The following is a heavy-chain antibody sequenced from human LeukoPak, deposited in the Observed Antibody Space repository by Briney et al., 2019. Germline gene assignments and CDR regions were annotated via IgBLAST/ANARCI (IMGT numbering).Heavy chain of an antibody. D-gene: IGHD5-18*01. J-gene: IGHJ4*02. CDR2: IRGSGGST. CDR1: GFTFTSYA. V-gene: IGHV3-23*01. Sequence: GGSLRLSCAASGFTFTSYAMSWVPQAPGKGLEWVSAIRGSGGSTYYAASVKGRFTISRDNSKDTLYLQMNSLRAEDTAVYYCAKDLVDTAMVYFDYWGQGTLVTVSS. CDR3: AKDLVDTAMVYFDY.